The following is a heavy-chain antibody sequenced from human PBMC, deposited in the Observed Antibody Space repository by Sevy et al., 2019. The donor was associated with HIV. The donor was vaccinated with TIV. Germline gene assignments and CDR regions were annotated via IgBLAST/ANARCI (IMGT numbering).Heavy chain of an antibody. Sequence: SQTLSLTCAISGDSVSRTDVAWNWIRQSPSRGLEWLGRTWYASKWYNDYAISVKSRLTINPDTTRNQVSLHLSSVTPEDIAVYYCARQKNSGFDVWGQGTVVTVSS. CDR3: ARQKNSGFDV. J-gene: IGHJ3*01. CDR2: TWYASKWYN. D-gene: IGHD6-19*01. CDR1: GDSVSRTDVA. V-gene: IGHV6-1*01.